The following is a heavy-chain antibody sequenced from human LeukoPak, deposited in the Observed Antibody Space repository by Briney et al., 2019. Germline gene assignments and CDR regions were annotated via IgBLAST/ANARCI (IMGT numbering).Heavy chain of an antibody. V-gene: IGHV3-30*03. J-gene: IGHJ6*02. CDR1: GFTFRNYA. CDR3: TTFTRYCSSTSCFKYYYGMDV. CDR2: ILNDGSNK. D-gene: IGHD2-2*01. Sequence: GGSLRLSWAASGFTFRNYAMHWIRQAPGKGLEWLATILNDGSNKNYTDSVKGRFTISRDNSKNTLYLQMNSLKTEDTAVYYCTTFTRYCSSTSCFKYYYGMDVWGQGTTVTVSS.